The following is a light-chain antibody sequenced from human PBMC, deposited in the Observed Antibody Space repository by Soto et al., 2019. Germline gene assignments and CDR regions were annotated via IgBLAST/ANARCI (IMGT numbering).Light chain of an antibody. J-gene: IGKJ1*01. CDR2: KAS. Sequence: DIQLTQSPSPLSASVGDRITITCRASQSIGNWLAWYQQKPGKAPKLLSYKASSLASGVPSRFSGSASGTEFTLTISSMLPDDIATYYCHQYHAYSWTFGEENKVESK. V-gene: IGKV1-5*03. CDR1: QSIGNW. CDR3: HQYHAYSWT.